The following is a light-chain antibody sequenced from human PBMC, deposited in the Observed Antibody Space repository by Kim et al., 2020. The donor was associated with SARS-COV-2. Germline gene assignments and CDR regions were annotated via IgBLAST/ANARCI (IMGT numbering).Light chain of an antibody. V-gene: IGKV3-20*01. Sequence: ENVLTQSPGTLSLSPGERATLSCRASQSVSSNSLGWYQQRRGQPPRLIIYGASSRATGIPVRFSGSGSGRDFSITISRLEADDVAVYYCQQYGRSPYTFGQGTKLEI. CDR2: GAS. J-gene: IGKJ2*01. CDR3: QQYGRSPYT. CDR1: QSVSSNS.